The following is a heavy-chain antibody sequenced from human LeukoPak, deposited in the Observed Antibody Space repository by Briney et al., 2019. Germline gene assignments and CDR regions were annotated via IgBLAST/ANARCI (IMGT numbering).Heavy chain of an antibody. Sequence: PGGSLRLSCAASGSTFSSYAMSWVRQAPGKGLEWVSAISGSGGSTYYADSVKGRFTISRDNPKNTLYLQMNSLRAEDTAVYYCAKANVVAAMADWFDPWGQGTLVTVSS. CDR3: AKANVVAAMADWFDP. CDR2: ISGSGGST. J-gene: IGHJ5*02. CDR1: GSTFSSYA. D-gene: IGHD2-15*01. V-gene: IGHV3-23*01.